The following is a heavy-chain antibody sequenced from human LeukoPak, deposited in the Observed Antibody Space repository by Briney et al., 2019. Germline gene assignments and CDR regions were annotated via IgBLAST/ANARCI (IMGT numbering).Heavy chain of an antibody. Sequence: PGGSLRLSCAASGFTVSSNYMSWVRQAPGKGLEWVSVIYSGGSTYYADSVKGRFTISRDNSKNTLYLQMNSLRAEDTAVYCCASRAADDAFDYWGQGTLVTVSS. CDR1: GFTVSSNY. J-gene: IGHJ4*02. CDR3: ASRAADDAFDY. CDR2: IYSGGST. V-gene: IGHV3-66*02. D-gene: IGHD6-13*01.